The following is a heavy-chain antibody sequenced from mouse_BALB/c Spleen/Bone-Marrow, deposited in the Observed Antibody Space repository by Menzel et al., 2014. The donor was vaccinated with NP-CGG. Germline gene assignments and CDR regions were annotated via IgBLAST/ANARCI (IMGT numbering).Heavy chain of an antibody. CDR2: INPSTGYA. Sequence: VKLVESGAELAKPGASVKMSCRASGYTFTDTWIHWIKQRPGQGLEWIGYINPSTGYAEYNQNFKDKATLTVDKSSSTAYMQLSSLTSEDSAVYYCARDYWGQGTTLTVSP. J-gene: IGHJ2*01. CDR1: GYTFTDTW. V-gene: IGHV1-7*01. CDR3: ARDY.